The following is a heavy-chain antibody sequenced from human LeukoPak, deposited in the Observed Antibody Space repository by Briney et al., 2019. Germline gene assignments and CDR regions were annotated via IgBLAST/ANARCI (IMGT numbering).Heavy chain of an antibody. CDR1: GLSFSSYT. CDR2: ISSTSGYI. V-gene: IGHV3-21*04. J-gene: IGHJ4*02. D-gene: IGHD2-2*01. Sequence: GGSLRLSCAPSGLSFSSYTIHWVRQAPGKGLEWVSSISSTSGYIHYADSVKGRFSISRDNAKNLVHLEMDILRADDTAVYYCAKDLRVLGYCSSTSCPFDYWGQGTLVTVSS. CDR3: AKDLRVLGYCSSTSCPFDY.